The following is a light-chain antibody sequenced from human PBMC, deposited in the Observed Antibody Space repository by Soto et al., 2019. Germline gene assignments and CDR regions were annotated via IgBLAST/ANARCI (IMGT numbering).Light chain of an antibody. CDR2: GAS. V-gene: IGKV3-15*01. J-gene: IGKJ5*01. CDR3: QQYNNWPPT. Sequence: EIVMTQSPATLSVSPGERATLSCRASQSVSSNLAWYQQKPGQAPRLLIYGASTRATGIPARFSGSGSGTEFTLTISSLQSEDFAVYHCQQYNNWPPTFGQVTRLEIK. CDR1: QSVSSN.